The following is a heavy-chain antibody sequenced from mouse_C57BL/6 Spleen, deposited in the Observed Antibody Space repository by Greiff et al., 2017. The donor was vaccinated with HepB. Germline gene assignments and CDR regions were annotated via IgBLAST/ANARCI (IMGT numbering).Heavy chain of an antibody. CDR2: IDPSDSET. CDR1: GYTFTSYW. D-gene: IGHD2-4*01. CDR3: AMGGDYDAFYFDY. Sequence: QVQLQQPGAELVRPGSSVKLSCKASGYTFTSYWMHWVKQRPIQGLEWIGNIDPSDSETHYNQKFKDKATLTVDKSSSTAYMQLSSLTSEDSAVYYCAMGGDYDAFYFDYWGQGTTLTVSS. V-gene: IGHV1-52*01. J-gene: IGHJ2*01.